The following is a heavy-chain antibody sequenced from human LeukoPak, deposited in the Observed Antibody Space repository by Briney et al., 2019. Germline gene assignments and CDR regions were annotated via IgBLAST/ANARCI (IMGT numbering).Heavy chain of an antibody. Sequence: GGSLRLSCAVSGITFRTYAMSWVRQARGKGLEWVSSINGDGSSTYYAASVKGRFTISRDNSKNTLSLQMNSLRVEDTAVYYCAKWGAQAGIYRAVDCWGRGTLVTVSS. CDR2: INGDGSST. V-gene: IGHV3-23*01. D-gene: IGHD3-10*01. CDR1: GITFRTYA. J-gene: IGHJ4*02. CDR3: AKWGAQAGIYRAVDC.